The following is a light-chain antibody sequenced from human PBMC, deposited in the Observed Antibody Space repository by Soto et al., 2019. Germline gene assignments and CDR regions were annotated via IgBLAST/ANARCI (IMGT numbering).Light chain of an antibody. CDR3: QQYNDNWT. CDR1: QSISSW. V-gene: IGKV1-5*03. Sequence: DIQMTQSPSTLSASVGDRVTITCRASQSISSWLAWYQQKPGQAPKLLIYKASTLQSGVPSRLRSSGAGTEFHLGISSLQPDDSATYYCQQYNDNWTFGQGTKVE. J-gene: IGKJ1*01. CDR2: KAS.